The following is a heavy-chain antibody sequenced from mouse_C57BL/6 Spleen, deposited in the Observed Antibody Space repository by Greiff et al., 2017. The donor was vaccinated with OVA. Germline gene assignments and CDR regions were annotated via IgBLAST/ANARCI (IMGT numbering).Heavy chain of an antibody. J-gene: IGHJ1*03. CDR1: GYTFTSYW. CDR2: IHPSDSDT. D-gene: IGHD1-1*01. Sequence: VQLQQPGAELVKPGASVKVSCKASGYTFTSYWMHWVKQRPGQGLEWIGRIHPSDSDTNYNQKFKGKATLTVDKSSSTAYMQLSSLTSEYSAVNYYAMGFITTVVDSFDVWGTGTTVTVSS. CDR3: AMGFITTVVDSFDV. V-gene: IGHV1-74*01.